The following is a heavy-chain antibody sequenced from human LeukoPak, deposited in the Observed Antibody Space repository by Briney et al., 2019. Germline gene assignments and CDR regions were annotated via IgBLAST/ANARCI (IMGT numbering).Heavy chain of an antibody. Sequence: GSLRLSCAASGFTFSSYGMHWVRQAPGKGLEWVAVIWYDGSNKYYADSVKGRFTISRDNSKNTLYLQMNSLRAEDTAVYYCARGGPYYYGSGSHNRGYYYYMDVWGKGTTVTVSS. D-gene: IGHD3-10*01. CDR3: ARGGPYYYGSGSHNRGYYYYMDV. V-gene: IGHV3-33*01. CDR2: IWYDGSNK. J-gene: IGHJ6*03. CDR1: GFTFSSYG.